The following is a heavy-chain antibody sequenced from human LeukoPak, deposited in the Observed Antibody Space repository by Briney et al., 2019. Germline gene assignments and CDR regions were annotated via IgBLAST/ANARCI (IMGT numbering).Heavy chain of an antibody. CDR3: ARGSFDWSY. CDR2: ISYDGSNK. D-gene: IGHD3-9*01. V-gene: IGHV3-30-3*01. J-gene: IGHJ4*02. Sequence: GGSLRLSCAASGFTFSSYAMHWVRQAPGKGLEWVAVISYDGSNKYYADSVKGRFTISRDNAKNTLYLQMNSLRAEDTAVYYCARGSFDWSYWGQGTLVTVSS. CDR1: GFTFSSYA.